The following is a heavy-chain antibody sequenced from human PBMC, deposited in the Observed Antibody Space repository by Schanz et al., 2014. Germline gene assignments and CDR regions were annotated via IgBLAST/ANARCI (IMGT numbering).Heavy chain of an antibody. CDR3: ASSGAGYSSSWDFDY. CDR1: GYTFVSYS. CDR2: IIPVLNIA. Sequence: QVQLVQSGAEVKKPGASVKVSCKASGYTFVSYSMHWVRQAPGQGLEWMGKIIPVLNIATYAQRFQGRVSITADKSTFTAYMDVSSLRSEDTAVYYCASSGAGYSSSWDFDYWAREPWSPSPQ. J-gene: IGHJ4*02. D-gene: IGHD6-13*01. V-gene: IGHV1-69*09.